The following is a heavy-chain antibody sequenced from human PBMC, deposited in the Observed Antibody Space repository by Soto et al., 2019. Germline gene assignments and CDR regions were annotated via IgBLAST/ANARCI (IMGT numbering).Heavy chain of an antibody. V-gene: IGHV1-69*13. CDR1: GGTFSSYA. D-gene: IGHD3-10*01. CDR2: IIPIFGTA. Sequence: PWPSVKVSCKASGGTFSSYAISWVRQAPGQGLEWMGGIIPIFGTANYAQKFQGRVTITADESTSTAYMELSSLRSEDTAVYYCARDYYGSGSYPHPYYYYGMDVWGQGTTVTVSS. J-gene: IGHJ6*02. CDR3: ARDYYGSGSYPHPYYYYGMDV.